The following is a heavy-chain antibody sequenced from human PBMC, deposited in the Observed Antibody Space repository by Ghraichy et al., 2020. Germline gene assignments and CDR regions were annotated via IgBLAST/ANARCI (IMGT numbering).Heavy chain of an antibody. Sequence: SETLSLTCTVSGGSISSGGYYWSRIRQHPGKGLEWIGYIYYSGSTSYNPSLKSRVTISVDTSKNQFSLKLSSVTAADTAVYYCARRSGYIVGGMDVRGQGATVTVSS. CDR3: ARRSGYIVGGMDV. V-gene: IGHV4-31*03. CDR2: IYYSGST. D-gene: IGHD3-3*01. J-gene: IGHJ6*02. CDR1: GGSISSGGYY.